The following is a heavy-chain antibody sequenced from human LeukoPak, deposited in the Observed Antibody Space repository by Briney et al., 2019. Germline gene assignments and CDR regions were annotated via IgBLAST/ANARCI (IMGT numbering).Heavy chain of an antibody. CDR2: ISGGGDST. V-gene: IGHV3-23*01. CDR3: AKVASSSGSYGGNAFDI. J-gene: IGHJ3*02. D-gene: IGHD6-19*01. CDR1: EFTFSNYA. Sequence: GGSLRLSCAASEFTFSNYAMSWVRQTPGKGLEWVSAISGGGDSTYYADSVNGRFTISRDNSKNTLYLQMNSLRGEDTALYYCAKVASSSGSYGGNAFDIWGQGTMVTVSS.